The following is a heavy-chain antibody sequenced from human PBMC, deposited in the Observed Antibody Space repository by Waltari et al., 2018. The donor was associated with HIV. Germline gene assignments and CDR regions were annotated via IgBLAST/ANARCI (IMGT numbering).Heavy chain of an antibody. D-gene: IGHD6-19*01. J-gene: IGHJ3*02. V-gene: IGHV1-69*06. Sequence: QVQLVQSGAEVKKPGSSVKVSCKASGGPFSSYAIRWVRQDHGQGLEWMGGIIPIFGTANYAQKFQGRVTITADKSTSTAYMELSSLRSEDTAVYYCARERGIAVAAPGAFDIWGQGTMVTVSS. CDR1: GGPFSSYA. CDR3: ARERGIAVAAPGAFDI. CDR2: IIPIFGTA.